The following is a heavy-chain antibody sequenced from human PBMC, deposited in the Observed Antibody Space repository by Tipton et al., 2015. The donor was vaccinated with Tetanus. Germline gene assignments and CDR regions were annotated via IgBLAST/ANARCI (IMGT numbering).Heavy chain of an antibody. Sequence: SLRLSCAASGFTFRSYGMHWVRQAPGKGLGWVALIWYDGSNKNYADSVKGRFTISRDNSKNTLYLQMNSLSAEDTAVYYCARDIAIVRARDWYFDVWGRGTLVTVSS. CDR3: ARDIAIVRARDWYFDV. J-gene: IGHJ2*01. CDR1: GFTFRSYG. D-gene: IGHD2/OR15-2a*01. CDR2: IWYDGSNK. V-gene: IGHV3-33*01.